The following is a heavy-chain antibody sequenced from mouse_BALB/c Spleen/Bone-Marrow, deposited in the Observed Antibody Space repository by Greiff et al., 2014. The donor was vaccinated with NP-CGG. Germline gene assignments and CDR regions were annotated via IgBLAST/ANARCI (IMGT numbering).Heavy chain of an antibody. J-gene: IGHJ3*01. Sequence: VQLQQSGAELVKPGASVKLSCTASGFNIKDTYMHWVKQRPEQGLEWIGRIDPANGNTKYDPKLQGKATITADTSSNTAYLQLSSLTSEDTAVYYCAFYYYGSSPFAYWGQGTLVTVSA. CDR3: AFYYYGSSPFAY. V-gene: IGHV14-3*02. CDR2: IDPANGNT. D-gene: IGHD1-1*01. CDR1: GFNIKDTY.